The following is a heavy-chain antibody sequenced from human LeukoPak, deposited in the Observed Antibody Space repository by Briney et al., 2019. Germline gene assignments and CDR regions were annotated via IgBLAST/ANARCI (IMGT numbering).Heavy chain of an antibody. J-gene: IGHJ4*02. CDR3: ARDGGYENTYYFDY. Sequence: GRSLRLSCAASGFTFSSYAMHWVRQAPGKGLEWVAVISYDGSNKYYADSVKGRFTISRDNSKNTLYLQMNSLRAEDTAVYYCARDGGYENTYYFDYWGQGTLVTASS. CDR2: ISYDGSNK. CDR1: GFTFSSYA. V-gene: IGHV3-30*04. D-gene: IGHD5-12*01.